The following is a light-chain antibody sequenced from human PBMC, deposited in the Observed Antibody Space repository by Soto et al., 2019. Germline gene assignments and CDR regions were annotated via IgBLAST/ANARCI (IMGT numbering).Light chain of an antibody. CDR1: QSISNF. V-gene: IGKV1-39*01. CDR3: QQTYNTPVT. J-gene: IGKJ5*01. CDR2: DAS. Sequence: DIRMTQSPSSLSASVGDRVTITCRASQSISNFLNLYQQKPGKAPKLLIYDASSLQSGVPSRFSGSGSGTDFTLTISSLQPEDFATYYCQQTYNTPVTFGQGTRLEI.